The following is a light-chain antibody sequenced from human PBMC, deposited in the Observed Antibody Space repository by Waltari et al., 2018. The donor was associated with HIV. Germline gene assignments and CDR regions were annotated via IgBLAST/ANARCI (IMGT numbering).Light chain of an antibody. V-gene: IGLV1-51*01. J-gene: IGLJ3*02. CDR3: GTSCNSPSPCWV. Sequence: QSMLTQPPSVSAAPGQKVTISCSGSSSNIGNNYVSWYQHLPATAPKLLIYDNNKRPPAMPARLFGSNTGTTSTLLTTRLQPGDEAADYCGTSCNSPSPCWVFGGGTKLTVL. CDR2: DNN. CDR1: SSNIGNNY.